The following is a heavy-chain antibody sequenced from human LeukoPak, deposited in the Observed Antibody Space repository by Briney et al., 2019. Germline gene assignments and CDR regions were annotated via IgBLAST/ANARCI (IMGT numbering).Heavy chain of an antibody. CDR3: ARILGTTVTTFSFGY. Sequence: GGSLRLSCAASGFTFSSYEMNWVRQAPGKGLEWVSYISSSGSTIYYADSVKGRFTISRDNAKNSLYLQMNSLRAEDTALYYCARILGTTVTTFSFGYWGQGTLVTVSS. CDR1: GFTFSSYE. J-gene: IGHJ4*02. V-gene: IGHV3-48*03. D-gene: IGHD4-17*01. CDR2: ISSSGSTI.